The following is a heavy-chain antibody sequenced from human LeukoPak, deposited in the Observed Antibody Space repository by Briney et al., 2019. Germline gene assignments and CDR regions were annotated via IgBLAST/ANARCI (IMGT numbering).Heavy chain of an antibody. CDR1: GFTFSTYW. CDR2: IKQDGSEK. Sequence: GGSLRLSCAASGFTFSTYWMSWVRQAPGKGLEWVANIKQDGSEKYYVDSVKGRFTISKDNAKNSLFLQMNSLRAEDTAVYYCARVRCSSNSCFPDYWGQGTLVTVSS. CDR3: ARVRCSSNSCFPDY. D-gene: IGHD2-2*01. J-gene: IGHJ4*02. V-gene: IGHV3-7*01.